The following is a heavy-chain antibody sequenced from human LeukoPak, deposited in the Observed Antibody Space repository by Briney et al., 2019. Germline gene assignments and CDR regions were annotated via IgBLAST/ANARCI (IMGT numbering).Heavy chain of an antibody. CDR2: IGSGSSDI. CDR3: ARHRRQSYDFWRGGNWFDP. CDR1: GFTFSSYA. V-gene: IGHV3-21*01. D-gene: IGHD3-3*01. Sequence: PGGSLRLSCAASGFTFSSYAMSWVRQAPGKGLEWVSSIGSGSSDIYYADSVQGRFTISRDNAKNSLFLQMNSLRAEDTAVYYCARHRRQSYDFWRGGNWFDPWGQGTLVTVSS. J-gene: IGHJ5*02.